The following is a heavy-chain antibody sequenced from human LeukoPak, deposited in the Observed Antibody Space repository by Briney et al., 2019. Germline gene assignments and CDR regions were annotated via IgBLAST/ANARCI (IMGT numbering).Heavy chain of an antibody. CDR1: NYSINTPFY. CDR2: VYRTGST. Sequence: SETLSLTCNVSNYSINTPFYWGWIRQPPGKGLEWIGSVYRTGSTYYNQSLESRVIITVDTSKNQFSLKLSSVTAADTAVYYCARRPYYYYYMDVWGKGTTVTISS. J-gene: IGHJ6*03. CDR3: ARRPYYYYYMDV. V-gene: IGHV4-38-2*02. D-gene: IGHD6-6*01.